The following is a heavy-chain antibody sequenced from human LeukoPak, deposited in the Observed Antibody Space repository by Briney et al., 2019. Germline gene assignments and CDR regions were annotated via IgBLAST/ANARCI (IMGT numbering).Heavy chain of an antibody. Sequence: GGSLRLSCAASGFTFSSYGMHWVRQAPGKRLEWVAVISYDGSNKYYADSVKGRFTISRDNSKNTLYLQMNSLRAEDTAVYYCAKDVHPNYYGSGSYYAASDYWGQGTLVTVSS. J-gene: IGHJ4*02. CDR3: AKDVHPNYYGSGSYYAASDY. D-gene: IGHD3-10*01. V-gene: IGHV3-30*18. CDR1: GFTFSSYG. CDR2: ISYDGSNK.